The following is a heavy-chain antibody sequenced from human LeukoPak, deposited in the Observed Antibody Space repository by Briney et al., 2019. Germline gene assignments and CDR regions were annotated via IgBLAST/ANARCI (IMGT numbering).Heavy chain of an antibody. J-gene: IGHJ4*02. CDR3: ARVVSAYSSSQGYYFDY. CDR1: GYSISSGYY. CDR2: IYHSGST. V-gene: IGHV4-38-2*01. D-gene: IGHD6-13*01. Sequence: PSETLSLTCAVSGYSISSGYYWGWIRQPPGEGLEWVGSIYHSGSTYYNPSLKSRVTISVDTSKNQFSLKLSSVTAADTAVYYCARVVSAYSSSQGYYFDYWGQGTLVTVSS.